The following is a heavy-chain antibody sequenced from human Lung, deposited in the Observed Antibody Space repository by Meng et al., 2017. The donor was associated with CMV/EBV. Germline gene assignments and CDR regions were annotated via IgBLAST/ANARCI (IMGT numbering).Heavy chain of an antibody. Sequence: ASXXVSXKASGYSFTSYGISWVRQAPGQGLEWMGWISTNNGNTIYAQKLQDRVTMTRDTSTSTAYMELRSLRSDDTAVYYCARDMYGSGSYYYGMDVWGQAXTVTVSS. V-gene: IGHV1-18*01. D-gene: IGHD3-10*01. CDR2: ISTNNGNT. J-gene: IGHJ6*02. CDR3: ARDMYGSGSYYYGMDV. CDR1: GYSFTSYG.